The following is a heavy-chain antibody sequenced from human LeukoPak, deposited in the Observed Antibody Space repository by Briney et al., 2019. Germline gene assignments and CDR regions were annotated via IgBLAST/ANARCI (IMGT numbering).Heavy chain of an antibody. CDR1: GGSISGYY. Sequence: SETLSLTCTVSGGSISGYYWTWIRQPPGKGLEYIGYIYYSGSTNHNPSLKSRVTISVDTSKNQFSLKLSSVTAADTAVYYCARTGSTVTMLYPFDHWGQGTLVTVSS. CDR3: ARTGSTVTMLYPFDH. D-gene: IGHD4-17*01. CDR2: IYYSGST. J-gene: IGHJ4*02. V-gene: IGHV4-59*01.